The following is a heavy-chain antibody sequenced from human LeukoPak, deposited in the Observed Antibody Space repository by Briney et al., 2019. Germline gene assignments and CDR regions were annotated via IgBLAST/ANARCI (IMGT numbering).Heavy chain of an antibody. J-gene: IGHJ6*03. CDR3: ARALQDSSSSYYYYYYMDV. CDR1: GGPISIYY. V-gene: IGHV4-59*01. Sequence: PSETLSLTCTVSGGPISIYYWSWIPHPPEKGLEWIGYIYYSGSTNYNPSLKSRVTISVDTSKNQFSLKLSSVPAADTAVYYCARALQDSSSSYYYYYYMDVWGKGTTVTVSS. CDR2: IYYSGST. D-gene: IGHD6-6*01.